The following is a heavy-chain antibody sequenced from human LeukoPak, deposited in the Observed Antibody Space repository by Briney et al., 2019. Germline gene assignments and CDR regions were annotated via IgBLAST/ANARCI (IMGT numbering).Heavy chain of an antibody. D-gene: IGHD3-10*01. CDR3: ARDGAVSGTSDWYFDL. V-gene: IGHV1-46*01. Sequence: AAVKVSCKASGYTFSNYYMHWVRQAPGQGLEWMGMIKPTGGSTSYAQRFQGRVTMTRDTSTSTVYMELSSLTSEDAAVYYCARDGAVSGTSDWYFDLWGHGTLVTVSS. J-gene: IGHJ2*01. CDR1: GYTFSNYY. CDR2: IKPTGGST.